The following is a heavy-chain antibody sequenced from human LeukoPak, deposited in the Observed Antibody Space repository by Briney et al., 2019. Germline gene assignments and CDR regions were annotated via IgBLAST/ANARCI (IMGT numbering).Heavy chain of an antibody. CDR1: GYTFTGYY. D-gene: IGHD3-9*01. CDR2: INPNSGGT. V-gene: IGHV1-2*06. Sequence: ASVKVSCKASGYTFTGYYMHWVRQAPGQGLEWMGRINPNSGGTNYAQKFQGRVTMTRDTSISTAYMELSRLRSDDTAVYYCAREEQYYDILTGYYSYYYMDVWGKGTTVTVSS. CDR3: AREEQYYDILTGYYSYYYMDV. J-gene: IGHJ6*03.